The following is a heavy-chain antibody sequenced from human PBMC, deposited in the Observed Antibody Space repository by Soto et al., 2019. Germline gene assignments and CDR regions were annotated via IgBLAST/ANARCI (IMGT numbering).Heavy chain of an antibody. D-gene: IGHD3-10*01. J-gene: IGHJ6*02. V-gene: IGHV4-61*01. CDR2: IYYSGST. CDR3: PRLWFGDYYYYGMDV. CDR1: GGSVSSGSYY. Sequence: QVQLQESGPGLVKPSETLSLTCTVSGGSVSSGSYYWSWIRQPPGKGLEWIGYIYYSGSTNYNPSLKSRVTISVDTSKNQFSLKLSSVTAADTAVYYCPRLWFGDYYYYGMDVWGQGTTVTVSS.